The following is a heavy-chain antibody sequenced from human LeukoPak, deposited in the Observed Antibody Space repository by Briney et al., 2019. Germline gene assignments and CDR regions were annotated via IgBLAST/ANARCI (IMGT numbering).Heavy chain of an antibody. CDR1: GYTFTSYY. J-gene: IGHJ6*02. D-gene: IGHD3-9*01. V-gene: IGHV1-46*01. CDR3: ARVNDILTGYTTPYYYYGMDV. Sequence: ASVKVSCKASGYTFTSYYMHWVRQAPGQGLEWMGIINPSGGSTSYAQKFQGRVTMTRDTSTSTVYMELSSLRSEDTAVYYCARVNDILTGYTTPYYYYGMDVWGQGTTVTVSS. CDR2: INPSGGST.